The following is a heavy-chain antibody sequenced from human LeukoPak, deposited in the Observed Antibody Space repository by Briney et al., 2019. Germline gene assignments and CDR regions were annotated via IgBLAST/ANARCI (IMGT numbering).Heavy chain of an antibody. Sequence: SETLSLTCTVSGGSISSYYWSWIRQPPGKGLEWIGYIYHSGSTYYNPSLKSRVTISVDRSKNQFSLKLSSVTAADTAVYYCARALAAYYYDSSGSFDPWGQGTLVTVSS. J-gene: IGHJ5*02. CDR2: IYHSGST. CDR1: GGSISSYY. V-gene: IGHV4-59*12. D-gene: IGHD3-22*01. CDR3: ARALAAYYYDSSGSFDP.